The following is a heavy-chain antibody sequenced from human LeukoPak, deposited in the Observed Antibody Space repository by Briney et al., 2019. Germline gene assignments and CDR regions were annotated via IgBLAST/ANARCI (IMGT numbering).Heavy chain of an antibody. V-gene: IGHV4-59*01. J-gene: IGHJ3*02. CDR1: GGSISSYY. D-gene: IGHD2-15*01. Sequence: PSETLSLTCTVSGGSISSYYWSWIRQPPGKGLEWIGYIYYSGSTNYNPSLKSRVTISVDTSKNQFSLKLSSVTAADTAVYYRAGSPEHCSGGSCYSFYAFDIWGQGTMVTVSS. CDR2: IYYSGST. CDR3: AGSPEHCSGGSCYSFYAFDI.